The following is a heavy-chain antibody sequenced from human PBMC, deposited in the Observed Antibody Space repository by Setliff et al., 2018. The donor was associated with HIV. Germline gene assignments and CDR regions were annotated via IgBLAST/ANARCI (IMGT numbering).Heavy chain of an antibody. CDR2: INPINGDA. D-gene: IGHD6-19*01. CDR1: GYTFTSYY. J-gene: IGHJ4*02. CDR3: VRGGPRGLEVAALEFDS. V-gene: IGHV1-46*01. Sequence: EASVKVSCKASGYTFTSYYMHWVRQAPGQELEWMGVINPINGDATFVRNFQGRGTMTRETSTKTVYMELSSLKLEDTAVYYCVRGGPRGLEVAALEFDSWGQGTLVTVSS.